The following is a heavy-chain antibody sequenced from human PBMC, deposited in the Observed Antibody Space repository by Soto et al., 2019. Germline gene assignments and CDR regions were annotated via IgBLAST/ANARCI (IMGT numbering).Heavy chain of an antibody. J-gene: IGHJ5*02. CDR2: FSFYGSRDNT. V-gene: IGHV3-23*01. Sequence: EVQLLESGGGLVQPGGSLRLSCVGSGFTFSSYDMTWVRQAPGKGLEWVSSFSFYGSRDNTYYADSVKCRFTIYRDKSRKTMYLQMDDLSVEDTAGYYCANSLDNDYCGQNDLCGQGTLVTVCS. CDR3: ANSLDNDYCGQNDL. D-gene: IGHD1-1*01. CDR1: GFTFSSYD.